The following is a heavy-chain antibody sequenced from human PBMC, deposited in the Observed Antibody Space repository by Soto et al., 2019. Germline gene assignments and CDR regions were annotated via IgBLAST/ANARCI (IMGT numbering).Heavy chain of an antibody. Sequence: QVQLQQSGPGLVKPSETLSLTCTVSGGSIRRYYWSWIRQPAGKALEWIGRIYTSGTTNYNPSLTIRSTILRDTSNNHFSLDLSSVTDADSAVYYCAMEGSRGFGMDVCGQGTTVSVSS. J-gene: IGHJ6*02. CDR1: GGSIRRYY. CDR3: AMEGSRGFGMDV. CDR2: IYTSGTT. V-gene: IGHV4-4*07. D-gene: IGHD3-3*01.